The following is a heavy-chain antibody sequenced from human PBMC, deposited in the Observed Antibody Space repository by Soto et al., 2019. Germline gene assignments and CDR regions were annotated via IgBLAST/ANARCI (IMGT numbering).Heavy chain of an antibody. CDR2: ISGSGGST. D-gene: IGHD2-2*01. J-gene: IGHJ4*02. CDR3: ANVQYCSSTSCHPSIDY. CDR1: GFTFSSYA. Sequence: EAQLLESGGGLVQPGGSLRLSCAASGFTFSSYAMSWVRQAPGKGLEWVSAISGSGGSTYYADSVKGRFTISRDNSKNTLYLQMNSLRAEDTAVYYCANVQYCSSTSCHPSIDYWGQGTLVTVSS. V-gene: IGHV3-23*01.